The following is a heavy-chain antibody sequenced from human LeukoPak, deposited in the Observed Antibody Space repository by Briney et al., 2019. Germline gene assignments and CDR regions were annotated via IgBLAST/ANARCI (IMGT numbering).Heavy chain of an antibody. V-gene: IGHV4-39*01. CDR3: SRRPITMNAFDI. D-gene: IGHD3-22*01. CDR1: GGSISSSSYY. CDR2: IRYTHTGST. Sequence: SETLSLTCTVTGGSISSSSYYWGWVRQPPGKGLEWIGSIRYTHTGSTYYNPSLKSRVTISGDTSKNQFSLKLTSVTAADTAVYYCSRRPITMNAFDIWGQGTMVTVSS. J-gene: IGHJ3*02.